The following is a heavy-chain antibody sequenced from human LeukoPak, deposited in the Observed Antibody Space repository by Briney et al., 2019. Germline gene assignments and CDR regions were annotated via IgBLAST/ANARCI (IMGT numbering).Heavy chain of an antibody. V-gene: IGHV3-23*01. D-gene: IGHD6-13*01. J-gene: IGHJ6*02. CDR1: GFTFSSYA. CDR3: ARYQGRQQRYYYYGMDV. Sequence: PGGSLRLSCAASGFTFSSYAMSWVRQAPGKGLEWVSAISGSGGSTYYADSVKGRFTISRDNSKNTLYPQMNSLRAEDTAVYYCARYQGRQQRYYYYGMDVWGQGTTVTVSS. CDR2: ISGSGGST.